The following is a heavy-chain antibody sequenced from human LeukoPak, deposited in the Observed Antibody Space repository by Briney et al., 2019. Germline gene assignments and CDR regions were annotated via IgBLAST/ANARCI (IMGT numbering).Heavy chain of an antibody. Sequence: GGSLRLSCAASGFTFGSYAMSWVRQAPGKGLEWISAISGSGGSTYYADSAKGRFTISRDDAKNSLYLQMNSLRAEDTAVYYCARLNYDILTDYAFDIWGQGTMVTVSS. J-gene: IGHJ3*02. CDR1: GFTFGSYA. D-gene: IGHD3-9*01. CDR3: ARLNYDILTDYAFDI. V-gene: IGHV3-23*01. CDR2: ISGSGGST.